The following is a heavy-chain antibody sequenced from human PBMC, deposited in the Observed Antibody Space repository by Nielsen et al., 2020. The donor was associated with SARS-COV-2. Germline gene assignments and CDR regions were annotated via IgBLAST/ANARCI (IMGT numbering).Heavy chain of an antibody. J-gene: IGHJ4*02. V-gene: IGHV1-18*01. D-gene: IGHD5-12*01. CDR3: ARAPRGYSGYEFDY. CDR2: ISANNGNT. CDR1: GYTFINYG. Sequence: ASVKVSCKASGYTFINYGLSWVRQAPGQGLEWVGWISANNGNTNYAQKFRGRVTMTTDTSTSTAYMELRSLRSDDAAVYYCARAPRGYSGYEFDYWGQGTLVTVSS.